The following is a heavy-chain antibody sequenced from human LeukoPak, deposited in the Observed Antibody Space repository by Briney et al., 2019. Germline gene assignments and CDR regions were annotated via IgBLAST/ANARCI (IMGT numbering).Heavy chain of an antibody. V-gene: IGHV3-74*01. D-gene: IGHD6-19*01. J-gene: IGHJ4*02. Sequence: GGSLRLPCAPSGFTFSSYWMYWVRQAPGKGLVWVSRINSDGSDTSYADSVQGRFTISRDNAKNTLYLQMNSLRAEDTAVYYCASCVAVPGLPDYWGQGTLVTVSS. CDR2: INSDGSDT. CDR3: ASCVAVPGLPDY. CDR1: GFTFSSYW.